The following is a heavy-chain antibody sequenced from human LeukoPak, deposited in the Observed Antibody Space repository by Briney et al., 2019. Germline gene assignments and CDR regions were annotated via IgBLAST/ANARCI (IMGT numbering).Heavy chain of an antibody. J-gene: IGHJ4*02. D-gene: IGHD5-24*01. CDR2: ISGSGGST. V-gene: IGHV3-23*01. CDR1: GFTFSSYS. CDR3: AKARGRDGYKDELDY. Sequence: GGSLRLSCAASGFTFSSYSMSWVRQAPGEGLEWVSVISGSGGSTYYADSVKGRFTISRDNSKNTLYLQMNSLRAEDTAVYYCAKARGRDGYKDELDYWGQGTLVTVSS.